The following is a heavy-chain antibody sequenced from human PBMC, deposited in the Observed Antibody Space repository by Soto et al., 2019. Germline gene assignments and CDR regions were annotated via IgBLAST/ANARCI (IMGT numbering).Heavy chain of an antibody. Sequence: ASVKVSCKASGYTFTGYYMHWVRQAPGQGLEWMGWINPNSGGTNYAQKFQGRVTMTRDTSISTAYMELSRLRSDDTAVYYCARDRGFYCSSTSCHYSYYFDYWGQGNLVTVSS. CDR1: GYTFTGYY. V-gene: IGHV1-2*02. D-gene: IGHD2-2*01. CDR3: ARDRGFYCSSTSCHYSYYFDY. J-gene: IGHJ4*02. CDR2: INPNSGGT.